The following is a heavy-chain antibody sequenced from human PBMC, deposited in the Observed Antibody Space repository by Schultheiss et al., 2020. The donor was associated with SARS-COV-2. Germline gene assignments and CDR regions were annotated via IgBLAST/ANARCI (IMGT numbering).Heavy chain of an antibody. CDR1: GGSFSGYY. J-gene: IGHJ6*03. CDR2: INHSGST. CDR3: ARARIQTNYYYYYMDV. Sequence: LSLTCAVYGGSFSGYYWSWIRQPPGKGLEWIGEINHSGSTNYNPSLKSRVTISVDKSKNQFSLKLSSVTAADTAVYYCARARIQTNYYYYYMDVWGKGTTVTVSS. V-gene: IGHV4-34*01.